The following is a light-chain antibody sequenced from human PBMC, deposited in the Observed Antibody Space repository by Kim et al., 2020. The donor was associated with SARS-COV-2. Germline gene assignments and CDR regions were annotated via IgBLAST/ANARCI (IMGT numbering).Light chain of an antibody. Sequence: GDRVTITCRASEDIGSWLAWYQQKPGKAPNLLIYKTSSLQSGVPSRFSGRGSGTEFTLTISSLQPDDFATYYCQEYATYSPWAFGQGTKVDIK. CDR3: QEYATYSPWA. J-gene: IGKJ1*01. V-gene: IGKV1-5*03. CDR1: EDIGSW. CDR2: KTS.